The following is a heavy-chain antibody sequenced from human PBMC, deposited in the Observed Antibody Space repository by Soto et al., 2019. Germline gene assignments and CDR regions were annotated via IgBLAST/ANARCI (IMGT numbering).Heavy chain of an antibody. CDR3: AKRGILVRGPNAFDV. J-gene: IGHJ3*01. CDR2: MSYDGTEK. Sequence: QVQLVESGGGVVQPGRSLRLSCAASGFTFSNYGMHWVRQAPGKGLEWVAAMSYDGTEKYYADSVQGWFTITRDNSKKTLFMQMNSLTTEDTAVYYCAKRGILVRGPNAFDVWGHGAMVTVSS. CDR1: GFTFSNYG. V-gene: IGHV3-30*18. D-gene: IGHD3-10*01.